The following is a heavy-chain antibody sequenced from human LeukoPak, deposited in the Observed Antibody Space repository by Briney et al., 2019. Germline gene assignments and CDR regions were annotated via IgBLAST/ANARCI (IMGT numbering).Heavy chain of an antibody. CDR2: IKQDGSEK. Sequence: GGSLRLSCAASGFTFSSYWMSWVRQAPGKGLEWVANIKQDGSEKYYVDSAKGQFTISRDNAKNSLYLQMNSLRAEDTAVYYCARADTAMVPFDYWGQGTLVTVPS. CDR1: GFTFSSYW. J-gene: IGHJ4*02. CDR3: ARADTAMVPFDY. D-gene: IGHD5-18*01. V-gene: IGHV3-7*03.